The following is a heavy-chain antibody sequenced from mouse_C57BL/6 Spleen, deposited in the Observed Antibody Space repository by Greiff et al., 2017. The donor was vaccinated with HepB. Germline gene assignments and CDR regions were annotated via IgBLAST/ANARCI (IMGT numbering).Heavy chain of an antibody. J-gene: IGHJ4*01. V-gene: IGHV1-55*01. CDR3: ARWDMNGYCPMDY. Sequence: VQLQQPGAELVKPGASVKMSCKASGYTFTSYWITWVKQRPGQGLAWIGDIYPGSGSTNYNEKFKSKATLTVDTSSSTAYMQHSSLTSEDSAVYYCARWDMNGYCPMDYWGQGTSVTVSS. CDR2: IYPGSGST. CDR1: GYTFTSYW. D-gene: IGHD2-3*01.